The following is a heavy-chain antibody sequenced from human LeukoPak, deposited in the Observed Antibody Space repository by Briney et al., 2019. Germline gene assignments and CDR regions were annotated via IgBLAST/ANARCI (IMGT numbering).Heavy chain of an antibody. J-gene: IGHJ6*02. Sequence: PSQTLSLTCTVSGGSISSGSYYWSWTRQPAGKGLEWIGRIYTSGSTNYNPSLKSRVTISVDTSKNQFSLKLSSVTAADTAVYYCAREFDYVWGTYGMDVWGQGTTVTVSS. CDR2: IYTSGST. CDR3: AREFDYVWGTYGMDV. D-gene: IGHD3-16*01. CDR1: GGSISSGSYY. V-gene: IGHV4-61*02.